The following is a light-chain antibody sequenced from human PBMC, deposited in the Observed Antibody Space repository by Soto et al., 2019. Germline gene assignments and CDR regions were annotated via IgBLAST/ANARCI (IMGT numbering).Light chain of an antibody. J-gene: IGLJ2*01. CDR1: SSNIGAGYD. V-gene: IGLV1-40*01. Sequence: QAVVTQPPSVSGAPGQRVTISCTGSSSNIGAGYDVHWYQHLPGTAPKLLIYGNSNRPSGVPDRFSGSKSGTSASLAITGLQAEDEADYYCQSYDSSLDVVFGGGTKLTVL. CDR2: GNS. CDR3: QSYDSSLDVV.